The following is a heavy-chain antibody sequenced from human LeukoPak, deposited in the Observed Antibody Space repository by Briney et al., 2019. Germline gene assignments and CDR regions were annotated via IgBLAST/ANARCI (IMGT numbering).Heavy chain of an antibody. CDR1: AFTFNRYA. Sequence: GGSLRLSCAASAFTFNRYAMTWVRQAPGKGLEWVSAISGSGDSTYYADSVKGRFTISRDNSKNTLYLQMNSLRAEDTAVYFCAKGGTFYYPYYFDYWGQGTLVTVSS. V-gene: IGHV3-23*01. CDR2: ISGSGDST. CDR3: AKGGTFYYPYYFDY. J-gene: IGHJ4*02. D-gene: IGHD3/OR15-3a*01.